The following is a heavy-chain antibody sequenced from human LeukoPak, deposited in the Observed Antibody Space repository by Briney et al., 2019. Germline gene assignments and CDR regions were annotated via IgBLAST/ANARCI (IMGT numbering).Heavy chain of an antibody. D-gene: IGHD6-13*01. Sequence: SGGSLRLSCAASGFTFSSYGMSWVRQAPGKGLEWVSAISGSGGSTYYADSVKGRFTISRDNSKNTLYLQMNSLRAEDTAVYYCAKASKLHLLAAAGTSYYYYYMDVWGKGTTVTISS. V-gene: IGHV3-23*01. CDR3: AKASKLHLLAAAGTSYYYYYMDV. CDR1: GFTFSSYG. CDR2: ISGSGGST. J-gene: IGHJ6*03.